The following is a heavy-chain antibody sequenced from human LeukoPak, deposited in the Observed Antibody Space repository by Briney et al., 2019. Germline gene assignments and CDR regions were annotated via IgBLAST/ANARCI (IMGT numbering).Heavy chain of an antibody. CDR2: IYYSGST. CDR3: ARVRPLYYYGSGSPYFDY. J-gene: IGHJ4*02. V-gene: IGHV4-31*03. D-gene: IGHD3-10*01. CDR1: GGSISSGGYY. Sequence: SQTLSLTCTVSGGSISSGGYYWSWIRQHPGKGLEWVGYIYYSGSTYYNPSLKSRVTISVDTSKNHFSLKLSSVTAADTAVYYCARVRPLYYYGSGSPYFDYWGQGTLVTVSS.